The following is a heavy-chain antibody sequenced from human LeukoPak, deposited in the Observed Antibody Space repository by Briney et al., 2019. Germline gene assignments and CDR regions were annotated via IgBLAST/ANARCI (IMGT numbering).Heavy chain of an antibody. CDR2: ISYSGST. D-gene: IGHD6-19*01. J-gene: IGHJ4*02. CDR1: GDSISSSSYY. CDR3: ARRGYSSGYYYFAY. V-gene: IGHV4-39*01. Sequence: SETLSLTCTVSGDSISSSSYYWGWIRQPPGKGLEWIGSISYSGSTYYNPSLKSRVTISVDTSRSQFSLKLSSVTAADTAVYYCARRGYSSGYYYFAYWGQGTLVTVSS.